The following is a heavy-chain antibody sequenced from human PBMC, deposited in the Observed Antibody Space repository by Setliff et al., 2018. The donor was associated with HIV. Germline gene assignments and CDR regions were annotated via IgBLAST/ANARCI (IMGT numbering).Heavy chain of an antibody. CDR2: IHYSGST. D-gene: IGHD4-17*01. Sequence: SETLSLTCSVSGDSISSGGHYWSWIRQSPGKGLEWIGYIHYSGSTKYNPALKSRVTISVDTSKNQFSLNLSSVTAADTGVYFCARGTTLNVVPDAFDIWDQGTMVTVSS. V-gene: IGHV4-61*08. CDR3: ARGTTLNVVPDAFDI. CDR1: GDSISSGGHY. J-gene: IGHJ3*02.